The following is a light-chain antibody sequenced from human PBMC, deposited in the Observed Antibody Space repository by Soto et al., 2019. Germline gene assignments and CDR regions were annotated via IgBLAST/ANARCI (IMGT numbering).Light chain of an antibody. CDR2: DVS. Sequence: ALTQPASVSGSPGQSITISCTGTSSDVGGYNSVSWYQQHPGKAPKLMIYDVSNRPSGVSNRFSGSKSGNTASLTISGLQAEDEADYYCSSYTSSNTLYVFGTGTKVTVL. V-gene: IGLV2-14*01. CDR1: SSDVGGYNS. J-gene: IGLJ1*01. CDR3: SSYTSSNTLYV.